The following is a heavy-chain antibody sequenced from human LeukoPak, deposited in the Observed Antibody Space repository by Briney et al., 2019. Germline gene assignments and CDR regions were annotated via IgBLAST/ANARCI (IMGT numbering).Heavy chain of an antibody. Sequence: GGSLRLSCAASGFTFSSYSMNWVRQAPGKGLEWASSISSSSSYIYYADSVKGRFTISRDNAKNSLYLQMNSLRAEDTAVYYCAREGAASYWNLDLWGRGTLVTVSS. D-gene: IGHD3-16*01. CDR1: GFTFSSYS. V-gene: IGHV3-21*01. CDR3: AREGAASYWNLDL. CDR2: ISSSSSYI. J-gene: IGHJ2*01.